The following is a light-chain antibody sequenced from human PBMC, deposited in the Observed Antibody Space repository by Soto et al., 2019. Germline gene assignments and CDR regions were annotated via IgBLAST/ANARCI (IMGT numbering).Light chain of an antibody. V-gene: IGKV3-11*01. CDR2: DAS. Sequence: EIVLTQSPATLSLSPGERATLSCRASQSVSSFLAWYQQKPGQAPRLLIYDASNRATGIPARFSGSGSGKEFTLTISRLEPEDFAVYYCQHRSNWPVTFGGGTKVEIK. CDR3: QHRSNWPVT. J-gene: IGKJ4*01. CDR1: QSVSSF.